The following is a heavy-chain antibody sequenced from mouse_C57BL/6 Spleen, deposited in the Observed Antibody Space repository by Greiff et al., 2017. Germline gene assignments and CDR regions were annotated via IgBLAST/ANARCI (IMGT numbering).Heavy chain of an antibody. CDR1: GFSLTSYG. V-gene: IGHV2-4*01. J-gene: IGHJ1*03. CDR3: AKPIYDGYYVGYFDV. CDR2: IWSGGST. D-gene: IGHD2-3*01. Sequence: VMLVESGPGLVQPSQSLSITCTVSGFSLTSYGVHWVRQPPGKGLEWLGVIWSGGSTDYNAAFISRLSISKDNSKSQVFFKMNSLQADDTAIYYCAKPIYDGYYVGYFDVWGTGTTVTVSS.